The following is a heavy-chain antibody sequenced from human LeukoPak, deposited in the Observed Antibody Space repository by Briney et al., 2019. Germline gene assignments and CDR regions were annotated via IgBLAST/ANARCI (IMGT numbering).Heavy chain of an antibody. J-gene: IGHJ4*02. Sequence: GGSLRLSCAASGFIVSSNYMSWVRQAPGKGLEWVSVIYSGRGTNYADSVKGRFTISRDNSKNTLYLQMNSLRAEDTAVYYCAREYGSGSYLWGQGTLVTVSS. D-gene: IGHD3-10*01. CDR2: IYSGRGT. CDR3: AREYGSGSYL. V-gene: IGHV3-66*01. CDR1: GFIVSSNY.